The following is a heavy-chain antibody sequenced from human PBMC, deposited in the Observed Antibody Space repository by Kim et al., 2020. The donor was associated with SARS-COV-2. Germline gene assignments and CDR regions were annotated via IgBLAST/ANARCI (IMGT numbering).Heavy chain of an antibody. CDR3: AREGDYEFWSGGRGWFDP. CDR2: IWYDGSNK. CDR1: GFTFSSYG. V-gene: IGHV3-33*01. Sequence: GGSLRLSCAASGFTFSSYGMHWVRQAPGKGLEWVAVIWYDGSNKYYADSVKGRFTISRDNSKNTLYLQMNSLRAEDTAVYYCAREGDYEFWSGGRGWFDPCGQGTLVTVSS. D-gene: IGHD3-3*01. J-gene: IGHJ5*02.